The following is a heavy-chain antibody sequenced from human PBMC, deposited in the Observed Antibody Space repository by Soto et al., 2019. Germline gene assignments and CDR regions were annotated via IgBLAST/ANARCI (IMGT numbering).Heavy chain of an antibody. V-gene: IGHV3-33*01. Sequence: GGSLRLSCAASGFTFSSYGMHWVRQAPGKGLEWVAVIWYDGSNKYYADSVKGRFTISRDNSKNTLYLQMNSLRAEDTAVYYCARDLINYYDSSGYGVSGFWCQGTLGTVSS. CDR2: IWYDGSNK. D-gene: IGHD3-22*01. CDR1: GFTFSSYG. CDR3: ARDLINYYDSSGYGVSGF. J-gene: IGHJ1*01.